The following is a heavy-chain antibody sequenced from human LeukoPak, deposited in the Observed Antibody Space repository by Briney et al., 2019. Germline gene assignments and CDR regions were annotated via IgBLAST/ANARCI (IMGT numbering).Heavy chain of an antibody. V-gene: IGHV1-3*01. CDR2: INAGNGNT. CDR1: GYTFTSYA. CDR3: ARGGRGFDIVVENWFDP. J-gene: IGHJ5*02. Sequence: APVKVSCKASGYTFTSYAMHWVRQAPGQRLEWMGWINAGNGNTKYSQKFQGRVTITADESTSTAYMELSSLRSEDTAVYYCARGGRGFDIVVENWFDPWGQGTLVTVSS. D-gene: IGHD2-15*01.